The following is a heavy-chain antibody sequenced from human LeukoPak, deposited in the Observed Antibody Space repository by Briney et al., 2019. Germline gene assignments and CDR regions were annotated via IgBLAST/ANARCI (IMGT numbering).Heavy chain of an antibody. V-gene: IGHV4-30-4*01. CDR3: AREQGGSYFDY. J-gene: IGHJ4*02. CDR2: IYYSGST. CDR1: GFTFRSFG. D-gene: IGHD2-15*01. Sequence: LRLSCAASGFTFRSFGMNWVRQPPGKGLEWIGYIYYSGSTYYNPSLKSRVTISVDTSKNQFSLKLSSVTAADTAVYYCAREQGGSYFDYWGQGTLVTVSS.